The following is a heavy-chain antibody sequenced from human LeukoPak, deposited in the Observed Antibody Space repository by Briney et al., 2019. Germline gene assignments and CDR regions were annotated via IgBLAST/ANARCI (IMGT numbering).Heavy chain of an antibody. CDR1: GGSISSGDYY. Sequence: SETLSLTCTVSGGSISSGDYYWSWIRQPPGKGLEWIGYIYYSGSTYYNPSLKSRVTISVDTSKNQFSLKLSSVTAADTAVYYCAREHDYSNYGSFDYWGQGTLVTVSS. J-gene: IGHJ4*02. D-gene: IGHD4-11*01. CDR3: AREHDYSNYGSFDY. V-gene: IGHV4-30-4*02. CDR2: IYYSGST.